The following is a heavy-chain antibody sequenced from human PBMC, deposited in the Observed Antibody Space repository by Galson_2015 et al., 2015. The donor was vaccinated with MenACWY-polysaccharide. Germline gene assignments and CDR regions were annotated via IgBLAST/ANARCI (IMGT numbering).Heavy chain of an antibody. D-gene: IGHD3-10*01. CDR2: IGGSGGRT. CDR3: AKMRGPGSHYDYGMGV. V-gene: IGHV3-23*01. Sequence: SLRLSCAASGFTFSSYAMSWVRQAPGKGLEWVSAIGGSGGRTYYADSMKGRFTISRDNSKNTLHLQMNSLRAEDTAVYYCAKMRGPGSHYDYGMGVWGQGTTVTVSS. CDR1: GFTFSSYA. J-gene: IGHJ6*02.